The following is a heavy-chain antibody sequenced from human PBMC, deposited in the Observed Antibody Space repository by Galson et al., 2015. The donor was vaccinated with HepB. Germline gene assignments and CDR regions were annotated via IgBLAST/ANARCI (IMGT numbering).Heavy chain of an antibody. CDR1: GFTFSSYS. D-gene: IGHD3-22*01. J-gene: IGHJ3*02. V-gene: IGHV3-21*01. Sequence: SLRLSCAASGFTFSSYSMNWVRQAPGKGLEWVSSISSSSSYIYYADSVKGRFTISRDNAKNSLYLQMNSLRAEDTAVYYCARRTYDSSGAHNGDAFDIWGQGTMVTVSS. CDR2: ISSSSSYI. CDR3: ARRTYDSSGAHNGDAFDI.